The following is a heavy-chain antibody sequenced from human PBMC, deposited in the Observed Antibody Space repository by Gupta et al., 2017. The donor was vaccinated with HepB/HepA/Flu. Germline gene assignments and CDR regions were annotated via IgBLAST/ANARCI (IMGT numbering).Heavy chain of an antibody. CDR1: GFTFTSYS. CDR3: AKVVGFGYERYGMDV. Sequence: EVQLLESGGGLVQPGGSLRLSCAASGFTFTSYSMSWVRQAPGKGLEGVALIGSSGADTYYEDSVKGRFAISRDNSKNTLYLKMKRLRAEDTAVYYCAKVVGFGYERYGMDVGGQGTTVTFSS. V-gene: IGHV3-23*02. J-gene: IGHJ6*02. CDR2: IGSSGADT. D-gene: IGHD2-15*01.